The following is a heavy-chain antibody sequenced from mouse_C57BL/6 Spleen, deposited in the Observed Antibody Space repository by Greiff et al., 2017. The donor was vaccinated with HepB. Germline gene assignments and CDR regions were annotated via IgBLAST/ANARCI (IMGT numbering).Heavy chain of an antibody. CDR1: GYTFTSYT. J-gene: IGHJ2*01. CDR3: ARGDSNYYFDY. CDR2: INPSSGYT. V-gene: IGHV1-4*01. D-gene: IGHD2-5*01. Sequence: VNLVESGAELARPGASVKMSCKASGYTFTSYTMHWVKQRPGQGLEWIGYINPSSGYTKYNQKFKDKATLTADKSSSTAYMQLSSLTSEDSAVYYCARGDSNYYFDYWGQGTTLTVSS.